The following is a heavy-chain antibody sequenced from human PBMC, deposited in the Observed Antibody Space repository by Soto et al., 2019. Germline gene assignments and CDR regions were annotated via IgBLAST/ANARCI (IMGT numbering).Heavy chain of an antibody. CDR3: ARTTAVPNTLRSRYFFDY. J-gene: IGHJ4*02. D-gene: IGHD4-17*01. V-gene: IGHV4-61*01. CDR1: GGSVSDKTYY. CDR2: VYYSGTT. Sequence: SETLSFTCSVSGGSVSDKTYYWSWIRQPPGKRLEWIGYVYYSGTTNYNPSLKSRVTISVDLSKNRFSLRLSSVTTADTALYYCARTTAVPNTLRSRYFFDYWGQGTLVTVSS.